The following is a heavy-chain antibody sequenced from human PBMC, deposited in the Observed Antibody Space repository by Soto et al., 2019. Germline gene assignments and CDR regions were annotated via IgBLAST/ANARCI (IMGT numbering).Heavy chain of an antibody. J-gene: IGHJ5*02. Sequence: PSETLSLTCAISGDSVSSNSAAWNWIRQSPSRGLEWLGRTYYRSKWYNDYAGSVKSRITINPATSKTQSSLQLTSVPPEDTAVYYCARAPSYYDFWSGYPNWFDPWGRGTLVTVSS. CDR3: ARAPSYYDFWSGYPNWFDP. V-gene: IGHV6-1*01. CDR2: TYYRSKWYN. D-gene: IGHD3-3*01. CDR1: GDSVSSNSAA.